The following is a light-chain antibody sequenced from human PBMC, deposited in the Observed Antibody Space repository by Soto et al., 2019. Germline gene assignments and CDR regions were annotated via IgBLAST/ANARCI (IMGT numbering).Light chain of an antibody. CDR3: QQYYTTPQT. Sequence: DIVMTQSPDSLAVSLGVRATIDCKSSQSLLYGGNDRNYLAWYQHKPGQSPKLIMYWASTREAGVPDRFSGSGSGTHFTLTISSLQAEDVAVYYCQQYYTTPQTFGQGTKLEIK. CDR1: QSLLYGGNDRNY. J-gene: IGKJ2*01. CDR2: WAS. V-gene: IGKV4-1*01.